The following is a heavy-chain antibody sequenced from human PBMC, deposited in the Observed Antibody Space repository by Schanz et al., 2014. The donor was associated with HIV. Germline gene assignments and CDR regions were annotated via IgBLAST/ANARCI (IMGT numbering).Heavy chain of an antibody. CDR3: AKDLSVHTSAYYRY. Sequence: QVQLVESGGGVVQPGRSLRLSCAASGFTFSTKGMHWVRQAPGKGLEWVAVISYDGSNKYYADSVKGRFTISRDNSKNTLNLQMNSLRAEDTAVYYCAKDLSVHTSAYYRYWGQGTLVTVSS. CDR1: GFTFSTKG. CDR2: ISYDGSNK. J-gene: IGHJ4*02. V-gene: IGHV3-30*18. D-gene: IGHD3-22*01.